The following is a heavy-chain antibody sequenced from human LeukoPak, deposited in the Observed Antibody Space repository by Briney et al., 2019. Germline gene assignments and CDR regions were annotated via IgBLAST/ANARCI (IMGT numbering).Heavy chain of an antibody. CDR1: GFTFSSYA. Sequence: GGSLRLSCAASGFTFSSYAISWVRLAPGKGLEWVSAISGSGGTTYYADSVRGRFTISRDNSKNTLYLQMNSLSAEDTAVYYCAKDRDSSRRGVDYWGQGTLVTVSS. D-gene: IGHD2-21*02. CDR3: AKDRDSSRRGVDY. V-gene: IGHV3-23*01. J-gene: IGHJ4*02. CDR2: ISGSGGTT.